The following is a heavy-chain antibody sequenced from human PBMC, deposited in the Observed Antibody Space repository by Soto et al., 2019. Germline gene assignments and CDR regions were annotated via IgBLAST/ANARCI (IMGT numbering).Heavy chain of an antibody. V-gene: IGHV4-59*08. D-gene: IGHD3-9*01. CDR2: IYYSGNT. CDR3: PRRESYDILTGYYYFDY. CDR1: GGSISSYY. Sequence: SETLSLTCTVSGGSISSYYWSWIRQPPGKGLEWIGYIYYSGNTNYNPSLKSRVTISVDTSKNQFSLKLSSVTAADTAVYYCPRRESYDILTGYYYFDYWGQGTMVTVSS. J-gene: IGHJ4*02.